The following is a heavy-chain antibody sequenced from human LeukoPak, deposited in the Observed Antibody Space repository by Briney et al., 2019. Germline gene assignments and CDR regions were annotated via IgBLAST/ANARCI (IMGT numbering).Heavy chain of an antibody. D-gene: IGHD5-24*01. V-gene: IGHV1-24*01. CDR2: FDPGDVKI. J-gene: IGHJ4*02. CDR1: GHTLTELS. Sequence: GASVKVSCKVSGHTLTELSLHWVRQAPGKGLEWMGGFDPGDVKIIYAQKFQGRVTMTEDTSTETAYMEFNSLRSEDTAVYYCAAGEWEQLLDYWGQGTLVTVSS. CDR3: AAGEWEQLLDY.